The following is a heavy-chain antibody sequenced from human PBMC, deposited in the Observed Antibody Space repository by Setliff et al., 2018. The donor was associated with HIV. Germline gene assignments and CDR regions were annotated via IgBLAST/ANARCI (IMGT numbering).Heavy chain of an antibody. V-gene: IGHV7-4-1*02. J-gene: IGHJ4*02. CDR1: GYTFINYA. CDR2: INTHTGSP. Sequence: ASVKVSCKASGYTFINYAMNWVRQAPGQGLEWMGWINTHTGSPTYAQAFTGRFVFSVDTSVSTAYLQISSLKAEDTAVYYCARGPYYYDSSGPFFYWGQGTLVTVSS. D-gene: IGHD3-22*01. CDR3: ARGPYYYDSSGPFFY.